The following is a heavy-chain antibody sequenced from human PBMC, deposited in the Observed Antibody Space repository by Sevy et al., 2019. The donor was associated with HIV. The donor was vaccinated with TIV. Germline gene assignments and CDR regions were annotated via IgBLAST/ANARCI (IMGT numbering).Heavy chain of an antibody. J-gene: IGHJ6*02. D-gene: IGHD2-8*01. Sequence: GGSLRLSCAASGFTFDTYNINWVRQAPGKGLEWVSFISGYSNYIYYADSLKGRFTISRDNAKNSVYLQMNSLRAEDTAVHYCSTDPIIVLLVTDGKDVWGQGTTVTVSS. V-gene: IGHV3-21*03. CDR2: ISGYSNYI. CDR3: STDPIIVLLVTDGKDV. CDR1: GFTFDTYN.